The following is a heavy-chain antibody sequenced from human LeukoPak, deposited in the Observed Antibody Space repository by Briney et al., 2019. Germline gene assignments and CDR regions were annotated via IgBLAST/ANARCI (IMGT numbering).Heavy chain of an antibody. CDR1: GFTFSNYW. D-gene: IGHD3-3*01. J-gene: IGHJ4*02. CDR3: VSGSLQSGYNFDY. Sequence: GGSLRLSCAASGFTFSNYWMHWIRQVPGKGLVWVSHIKYDGSATNYADSVKGRFTISRDNAKNTLYLQMNSLRAEDTAVYYCVSGSLQSGYNFDYWGQRALVTVSS. V-gene: IGHV3-74*01. CDR2: IKYDGSAT.